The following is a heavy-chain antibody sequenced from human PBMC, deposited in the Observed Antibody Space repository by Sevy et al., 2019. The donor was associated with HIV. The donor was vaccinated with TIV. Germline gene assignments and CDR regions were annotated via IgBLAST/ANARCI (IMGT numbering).Heavy chain of an antibody. D-gene: IGHD6-13*01. V-gene: IGHV4-39*01. J-gene: IGHJ3*02. Sequence: SETLSLTCTVSGGSISSSSYYWGWIRQPPGKGLEWIGSIYYSGSTYYNPSLKSRVTISVDTSKNQFSLKLSSVTAVDTAVYYCASQPTSSGSSWYVDDAFDIWGQGTMVTVSS. CDR2: IYYSGST. CDR1: GGSISSSSYY. CDR3: ASQPTSSGSSWYVDDAFDI.